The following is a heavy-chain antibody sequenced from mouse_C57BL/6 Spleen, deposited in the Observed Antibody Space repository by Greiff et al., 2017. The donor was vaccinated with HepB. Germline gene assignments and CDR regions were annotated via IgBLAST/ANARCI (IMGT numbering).Heavy chain of an antibody. D-gene: IGHD2-4*01. CDR2: IDPSDSET. CDR1: GYTFTSYW. V-gene: IGHV1-52*01. J-gene: IGHJ3*01. CDR3: ARGDDYDGFAY. Sequence: VQLKQPGAELVRPGSSVKLSCKASGYTFTSYWMHWVKQRPIQGLEWIGNIDPSDSETHYNQKFKDKATLTVDKSSSTAYMQLSSLTSEDSAVYYCARGDDYDGFAYWGQGTLVTVSA.